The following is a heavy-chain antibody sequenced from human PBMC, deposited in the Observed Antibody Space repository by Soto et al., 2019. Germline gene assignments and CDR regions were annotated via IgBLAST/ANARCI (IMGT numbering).Heavy chain of an antibody. J-gene: IGHJ4*02. CDR1: GFSFSDSA. CDR3: TRPPSGSYGDDSDY. D-gene: IGHD1-26*01. V-gene: IGHV3-73*02. CDR2: IRDKANHYAT. Sequence: EVQLVESGGGLVQPGGSLKLSCSGSGFSFSDSAIHWVRQASGQGLEWVGRIRDKANHYATAYDVSVRGRFTISRDDSENTAYLQMNSLKTEETAVYYCTRPPSGSYGDDSDYWGQGTLVTFSS.